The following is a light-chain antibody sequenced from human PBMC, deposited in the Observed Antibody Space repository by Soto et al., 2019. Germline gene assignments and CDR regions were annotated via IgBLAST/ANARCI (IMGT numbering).Light chain of an antibody. Sequence: DIQMTQSPSTLSASVGDRVTITCRASQSISSWLAWYQQKPGKAPKLLIYKASSLESGVPSSFSGSGSGTEFPLIISSLPPDDVATYYCQQYNSYSLPFGGGTKVEIK. CDR2: KAS. CDR3: QQYNSYSLP. CDR1: QSISSW. V-gene: IGKV1-5*03. J-gene: IGKJ4*01.